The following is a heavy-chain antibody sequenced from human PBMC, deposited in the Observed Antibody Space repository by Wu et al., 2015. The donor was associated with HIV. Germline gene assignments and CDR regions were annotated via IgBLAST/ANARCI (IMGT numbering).Heavy chain of an antibody. CDR3: ARGVQVVTASYYYYGMDV. CDR2: IIPIFTTA. Sequence: QVQLVQSGAEVKKPGSSVKVSCKASGGTFSSYVISWVRQAPGQGLEWMGGIIPIFTTAHYAQKFQGRVTITTDDSTSTAYMELSSLRSEDTAVYYCARGVQVVTASYYYYGMDVVGPRDHGHRLL. D-gene: IGHD2-21*02. J-gene: IGHJ6*02. V-gene: IGHV1-69*05. CDR1: GGTFSSYV.